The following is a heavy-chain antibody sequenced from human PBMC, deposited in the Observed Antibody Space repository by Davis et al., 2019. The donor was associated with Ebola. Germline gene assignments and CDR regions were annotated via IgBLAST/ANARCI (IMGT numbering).Heavy chain of an antibody. Sequence: SETLSLTCTVSSGSISNYYWSWIRQPPGKGLEWIGEINHSGSTNYNPSLKSRVTISVDTSKNQFSLKLSSVTAADTAVYYCARRRYSYGYYYGMDVWGQGTTVTASS. CDR2: INHSGST. CDR3: ARRRYSYGYYYGMDV. CDR1: SGSISNYY. D-gene: IGHD5-18*01. J-gene: IGHJ6*02. V-gene: IGHV4-34*01.